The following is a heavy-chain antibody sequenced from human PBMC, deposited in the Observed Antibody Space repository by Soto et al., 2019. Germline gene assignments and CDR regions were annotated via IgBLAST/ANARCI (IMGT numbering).Heavy chain of an antibody. Sequence: GGSLRRSCAASGFTFSSYWMPWVRQAPGKGLVLVSRINSDGSSTSYADSVKGRFTISRDNAKNTLYLQMNSLRAEDTAVYYCATTYDDFWSGFYYYYYGMDVWGQRTTVTVSS. D-gene: IGHD3-3*01. CDR2: INSDGSST. CDR3: ATTYDDFWSGFYYYYYGMDV. V-gene: IGHV3-74*01. CDR1: GFTFSSYW. J-gene: IGHJ6*02.